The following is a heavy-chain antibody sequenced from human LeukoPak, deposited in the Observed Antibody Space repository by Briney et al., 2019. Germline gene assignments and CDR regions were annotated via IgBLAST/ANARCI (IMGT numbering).Heavy chain of an antibody. D-gene: IGHD1-26*01. Sequence: PGGSLRLSCAASGFTFSSYAMHWVRQAPGKGLEWVAVISYDGSNKYYADSVKGRFTISRDNSKNTLYLQMNSLRAEDTAVYYCAKARSKWELNYYYYMDVWGKGTTVTVSS. CDR2: ISYDGSNK. V-gene: IGHV3-30-3*01. J-gene: IGHJ6*03. CDR3: AKARSKWELNYYYYMDV. CDR1: GFTFSSYA.